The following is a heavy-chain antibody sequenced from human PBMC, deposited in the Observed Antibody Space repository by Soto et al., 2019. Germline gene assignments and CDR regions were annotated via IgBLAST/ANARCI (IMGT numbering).Heavy chain of an antibody. V-gene: IGHV4-59*01. CDR3: ARDLFGDGYNFRY. D-gene: IGHD5-12*01. J-gene: IGHJ4*02. CDR2: IFYSGST. Sequence: PSETLSLTCSISGGSFSSYHRSWIRQPPGKGLEWIGYIFYSGSTTYNPSLKSRVTISLDTSKNQFSLKVSSVTAANTAVYYCARDLFGDGYNFRYWGQGTQVTVSS. CDR1: GGSFSSYH.